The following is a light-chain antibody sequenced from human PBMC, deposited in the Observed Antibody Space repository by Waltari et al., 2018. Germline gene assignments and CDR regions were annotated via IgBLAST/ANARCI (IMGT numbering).Light chain of an antibody. CDR1: NIETKS. Sequence: SYVLTQPPSVSVAPGKTARITCGGNNIETKSVHWYQQKPGQAPILVISYGSDRPSGIPERFSGSNSGNTATLTISRVEAADEADYYCQVWDANNDPGVFGTGTEVTVL. J-gene: IGLJ1*01. V-gene: IGLV3-21*04. CDR2: YGS. CDR3: QVWDANNDPGV.